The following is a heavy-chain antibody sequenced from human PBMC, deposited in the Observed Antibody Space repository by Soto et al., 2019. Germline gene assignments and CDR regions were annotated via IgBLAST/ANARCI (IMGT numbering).Heavy chain of an antibody. CDR2: VNGDGSST. D-gene: IGHD1-20*01. V-gene: IGHV3-74*01. CDR3: ARDNWNTV. J-gene: IGHJ3*01. Sequence: GGSLRLSCAASGFTFSNYWMHWFRQAPGKGLVWVSRVNGDGSSTFYADSVKGRFTISRENAENTVFLQMNSLRAEDTAVYYCARDNWNTVWGQGTMVTVSS. CDR1: GFTFSNYW.